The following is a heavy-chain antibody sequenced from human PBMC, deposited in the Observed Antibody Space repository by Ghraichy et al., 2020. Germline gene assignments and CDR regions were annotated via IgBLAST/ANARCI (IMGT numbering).Heavy chain of an antibody. CDR3: ARKDGDV. CDR1: GYSITNYH. J-gene: IGHJ6*02. V-gene: IGHV4-4*08. Sequence: SQTLSLTCTVSGYSITNYHWSWMRQPPGKRLEWIGNIFPSGTTNHNPSLKSRVTISVDTSMNQLSLRLTSVTAADTAVYYCARKDGDVWGQGTTVGVAS. CDR2: IFPSGTT. D-gene: IGHD5-24*01.